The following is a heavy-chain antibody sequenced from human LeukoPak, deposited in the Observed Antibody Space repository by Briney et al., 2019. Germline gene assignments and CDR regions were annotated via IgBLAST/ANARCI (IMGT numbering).Heavy chain of an antibody. V-gene: IGHV3-7*01. Sequence: GGSLRLSCAASGFTFSSYSMSWVRQAPGKGLEWVANIKQDGSEKYYVDSVKGRFTISRDNAKNSLYLQMNSLRAEDTAVYYCARADSSIAARLSRSSIFNYYYYMDVWGKGTTVTVSS. D-gene: IGHD6-6*01. CDR2: IKQDGSEK. J-gene: IGHJ6*03. CDR1: GFTFSSYS. CDR3: ARADSSIAARLSRSSIFNYYYYMDV.